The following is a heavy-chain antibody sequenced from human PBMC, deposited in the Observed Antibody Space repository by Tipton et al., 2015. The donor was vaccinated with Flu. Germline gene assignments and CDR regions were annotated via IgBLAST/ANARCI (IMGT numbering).Heavy chain of an antibody. Sequence: SLRLSCAASGFSVTNNYVTWVRQAPGRELEWVSVIYTAGRTKSADSVKDRFVISRDIYKNMVYLQMNSLRVDDTAMYYCARDTGRGYGEWDSWGQGTLVTVSS. CDR1: GFSVTNNY. D-gene: IGHD3-10*01. CDR3: ARDTGRGYGEWDS. CDR2: IYTAGRT. V-gene: IGHV3-53*01. J-gene: IGHJ4*02.